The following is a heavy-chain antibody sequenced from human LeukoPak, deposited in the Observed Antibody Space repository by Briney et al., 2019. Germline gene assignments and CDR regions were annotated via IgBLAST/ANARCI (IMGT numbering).Heavy chain of an antibody. CDR3: ARGGGYSFGPYDN. CDR2: MNPYSGNT. Sequence: ASVKVSCKASGYTFTSYDINWVRQATGQGLEWMGWMNPYSGNTGFAQRFQGRVSMAGDTSISTAYMELTNLTSDDTAVYYCARGGGYSFGPYDNWGQGTLVTVSS. V-gene: IGHV1-8*01. J-gene: IGHJ4*02. D-gene: IGHD5-18*01. CDR1: GYTFTSYD.